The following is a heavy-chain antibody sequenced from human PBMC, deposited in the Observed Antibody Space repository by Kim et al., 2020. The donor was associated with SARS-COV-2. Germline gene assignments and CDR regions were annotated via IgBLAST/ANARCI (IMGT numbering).Heavy chain of an antibody. V-gene: IGHV4-59*13. CDR1: GGSISSYY. Sequence: SETLSLTCTVSGGSISSYYWSWIRQPPGKGLEWIGYIYYSGSTNYNPSLKSRVTISVDTSKNQFSLKLSSVTAADTAVYYCARASAPQLEVSWFDPWGQGTLVTVSS. CDR2: IYYSGST. J-gene: IGHJ5*02. CDR3: ARASAPQLEVSWFDP. D-gene: IGHD1-1*01.